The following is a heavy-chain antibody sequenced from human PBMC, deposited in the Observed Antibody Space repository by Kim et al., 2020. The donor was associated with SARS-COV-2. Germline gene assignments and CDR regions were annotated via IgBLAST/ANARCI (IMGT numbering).Heavy chain of an antibody. CDR1: GFTFGTYW. Sequence: GGSLRLSCAASGFTFGTYWMHWVRQVPGKGLVCIARISTDGSITSYAESVEGRFTVSRDNARNTLYLEMNSLRAEDTAVYYCGRDTSPGYMEYWGQGVLVTVSS. CDR2: ISTDGSIT. V-gene: IGHV3-74*01. CDR3: GRDTSPGYMEY. J-gene: IGHJ4*02.